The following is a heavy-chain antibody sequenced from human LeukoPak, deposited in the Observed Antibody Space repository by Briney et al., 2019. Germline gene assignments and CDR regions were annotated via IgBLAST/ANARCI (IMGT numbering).Heavy chain of an antibody. Sequence: GASVKVSCKASGYTFTGYYMHWVRQAPGQGLEWMGWINPNSGGTNYAQEFQGWVTMTRDTSISTAYMELSRLRSDDTAVYYCARSISYYVWGSYRQTYYFDYWGQGTLVTVSS. V-gene: IGHV1-2*04. D-gene: IGHD3-16*02. CDR1: GYTFTGYY. CDR3: ARSISYYVWGSYRQTYYFDY. J-gene: IGHJ4*02. CDR2: INPNSGGT.